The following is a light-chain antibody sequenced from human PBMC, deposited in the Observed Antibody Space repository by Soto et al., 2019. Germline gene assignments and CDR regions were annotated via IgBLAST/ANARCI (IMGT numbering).Light chain of an antibody. CDR1: QSVSSS. CDR3: QQYNNWVT. Sequence: EIVMTQSPATLSVSPGERVTLSCRASQSVSSSLAWYQPKPGQAPRLLIYAASSRATGVPARFSGSGAGTEFTLTIRCLQSEDFAVYYCQQYNNWVTFGGGTQVEIK. J-gene: IGKJ4*01. CDR2: AAS. V-gene: IGKV3-15*01.